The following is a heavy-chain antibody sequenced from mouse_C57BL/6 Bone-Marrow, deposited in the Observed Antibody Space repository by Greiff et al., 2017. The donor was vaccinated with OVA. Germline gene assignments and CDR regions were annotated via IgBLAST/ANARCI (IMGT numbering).Heavy chain of an antibody. Sequence: QVQLQQPGAELVKPGASVKVSCKASGYTFTSYWMHWVKQRPGQGLEWIGRIHPSDSDTNYNQKFKGKATLTVDKSSSTAYMQLSSLTSEDSAVYYWAIPLIYYDYDGGAMDYWGQGTSVTVSS. CDR3: AIPLIYYDYDGGAMDY. CDR1: GYTFTSYW. D-gene: IGHD2-4*01. CDR2: IHPSDSDT. J-gene: IGHJ4*01. V-gene: IGHV1-74*01.